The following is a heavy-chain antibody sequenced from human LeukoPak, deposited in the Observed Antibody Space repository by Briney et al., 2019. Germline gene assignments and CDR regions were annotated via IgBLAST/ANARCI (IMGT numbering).Heavy chain of an antibody. CDR1: GGSISSYY. J-gene: IGHJ5*02. CDR3: ARGIAVGQNWFDP. D-gene: IGHD6-19*01. CDR2: IYYSGNT. V-gene: IGHV4-59*08. Sequence: SETLSLTCTVSGGSISSYYWSWIRQPPGKGLEWIGYIYYSGNTNYNPSLKSRVTISVDTSKNQFSLNLSSVTAADTAVYYCARGIAVGQNWFDPWGQGTLVTVSS.